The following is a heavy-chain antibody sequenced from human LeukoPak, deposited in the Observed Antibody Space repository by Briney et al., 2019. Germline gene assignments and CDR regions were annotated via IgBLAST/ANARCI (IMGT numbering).Heavy chain of an antibody. CDR3: AREKFRYYGSGSYYKTYYFDY. V-gene: IGHV4-34*01. CDR1: GGSFSGYY. J-gene: IGHJ4*02. CDR2: INHSGST. Sequence: PSETLPLTCAVYGGSFSGYYWSWIRQPPGKGLEWIGEINHSGSTNYNPSLKSRVTISVDTSKNQFSLKLSSVTAADTAVYYCAREKFRYYGSGSYYKTYYFDYWGQGTLVTVSS. D-gene: IGHD3-10*01.